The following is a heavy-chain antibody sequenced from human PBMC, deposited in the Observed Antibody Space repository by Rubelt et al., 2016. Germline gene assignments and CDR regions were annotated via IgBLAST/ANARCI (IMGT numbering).Heavy chain of an antibody. CDR1: GFTFSNAW. CDR3: STDLLDGYLGF. V-gene: IGHV3-15*01. D-gene: IGHD5-18*01. Sequence: EVQLVESGGGLVKPGGSLTLSCAASGFTFSNAWIHWVRQAPGKGLEWVGRIKSKSVGGTTDFAAPVKNRFIISRDDSKNTLYRQMNGLKTEVAAVYYCSTDLLDGYLGFWGQGTLVTVSS. CDR2: IKSKSVGGTT. J-gene: IGHJ4*02.